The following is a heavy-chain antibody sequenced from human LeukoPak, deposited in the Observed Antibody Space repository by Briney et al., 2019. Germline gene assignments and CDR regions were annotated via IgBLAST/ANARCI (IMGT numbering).Heavy chain of an antibody. CDR3: AREYSAGWFDP. J-gene: IGHJ5*02. V-gene: IGHV3-33*01. CDR2: IWYDGSNK. Sequence: PGGSLRLSCAASGFTFSSYGMHWVRQAPGKGLEWMAVIWYDGSNKFYADSVKGRFTISRDNSKNTLYLQMNSLRAEDTAVYYCAREYSAGWFDPWGQGTLVTVSS. CDR1: GFTFSSYG. D-gene: IGHD6-13*01.